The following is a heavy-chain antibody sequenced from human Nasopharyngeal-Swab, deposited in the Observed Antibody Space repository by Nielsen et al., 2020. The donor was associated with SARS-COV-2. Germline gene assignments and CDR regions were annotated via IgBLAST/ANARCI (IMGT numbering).Heavy chain of an antibody. D-gene: IGHD3-22*01. J-gene: IGHJ4*02. Sequence: GGSLRISCAASGFTFSRYSMNWVRQDPGKGMEWVSSISSSSSYIYYADSVKGRFTISRDNAKNSLYLQMNSLRAEDTAVYYCARGSYYYDSSGYYDYWGQGTLVTVSS. CDR1: GFTFSRYS. V-gene: IGHV3-21*01. CDR2: ISSSSSYI. CDR3: ARGSYYYDSSGYYDY.